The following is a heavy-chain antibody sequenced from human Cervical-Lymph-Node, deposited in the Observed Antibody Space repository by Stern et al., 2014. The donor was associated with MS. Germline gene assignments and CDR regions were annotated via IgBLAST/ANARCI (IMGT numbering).Heavy chain of an antibody. CDR1: GFSFTSYW. CDR3: ARWEVAADY. D-gene: IGHD6-19*01. Sequence: EVQLVQSGAEVKKPGESLKISCQCSGFSFTSYWIGWVRQMPGKGLEWMGIIYPCDSDTRYSPSFQGQVTMSVDKSISTAYLEWISLKASDTAMYYCARWEVAADYWGQGTLVTVSS. CDR2: IYPCDSDT. J-gene: IGHJ4*02. V-gene: IGHV5-51*03.